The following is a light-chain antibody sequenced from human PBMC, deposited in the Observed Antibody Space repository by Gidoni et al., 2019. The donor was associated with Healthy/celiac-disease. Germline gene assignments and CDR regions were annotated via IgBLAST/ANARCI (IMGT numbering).Light chain of an antibody. J-gene: IGKJ1*01. Sequence: DIAMTQSPLSLPVTPGEPASISCRSSQSFLHSNGYNYLDWYLQKPGQSPQLLIYLGSNRASGVPDRFSGSGSGTDFTLKISRVEAEDVGVYYCMQALQTPWTFGQGTKVEIK. CDR1: QSFLHSNGYNY. V-gene: IGKV2-28*01. CDR3: MQALQTPWT. CDR2: LGS.